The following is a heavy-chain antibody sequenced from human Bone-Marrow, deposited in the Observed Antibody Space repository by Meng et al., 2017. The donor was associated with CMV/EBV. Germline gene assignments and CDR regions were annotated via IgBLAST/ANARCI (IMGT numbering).Heavy chain of an antibody. CDR3: ARDLYSSSWYSYYYYGMDV. CDR1: GYTFTGHY. Sequence: ASVKVSCKASGYTFTGHYMHWVRQAPGQGLEWMGWINPQSGDTNYAQNFQGRVTMTRDTSISTAYMELSRLRSDDTAVYYCARDLYSSSWYSYYYYGMDVWGQGTTVTVSS. J-gene: IGHJ6*02. CDR2: INPQSGDT. V-gene: IGHV1-2*02. D-gene: IGHD6-13*01.